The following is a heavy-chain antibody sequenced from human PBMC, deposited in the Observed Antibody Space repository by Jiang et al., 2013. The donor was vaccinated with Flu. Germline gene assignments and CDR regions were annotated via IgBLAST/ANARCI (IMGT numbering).Heavy chain of an antibody. Sequence: KPSETLSLTCTVSGGSISGYYWTWFRQPPEKGLEWIGYIHYSGSTKYNPSLKSRVTISVDTSENQFSLKLSSVTAADTAVYYCARFCGGGRCPDYWGQGTLVTVSS. CDR1: GGSISGYY. CDR3: ARFCGGGRCPDY. J-gene: IGHJ4*02. CDR2: IHYSGST. V-gene: IGHV4-59*08. D-gene: IGHD2-15*01.